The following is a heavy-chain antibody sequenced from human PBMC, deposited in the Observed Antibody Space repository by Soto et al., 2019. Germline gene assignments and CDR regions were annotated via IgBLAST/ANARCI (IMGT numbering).Heavy chain of an antibody. CDR3: ARNWVYYYGMDV. D-gene: IGHD7-27*01. Sequence: ASVNVSCKSSGYTFTGYYIHWVRQAPGQGLEWMGWINPNSGGTNYAQKFQGRVTMTRDTSISTAYMELSRLRSDDTAVYYCARNWVYYYGMDVWGQGTTVTVSS. CDR1: GYTFTGYY. V-gene: IGHV1-2*02. CDR2: INPNSGGT. J-gene: IGHJ6*02.